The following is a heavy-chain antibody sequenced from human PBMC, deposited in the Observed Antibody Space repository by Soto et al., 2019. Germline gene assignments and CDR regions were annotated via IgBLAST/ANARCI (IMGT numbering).Heavy chain of an antibody. J-gene: IGHJ4*02. CDR1: GDSSNSYY. CDR3: VRSSYGAPD. V-gene: IGHV1-69*01. D-gene: IGHD3-10*01. CDR2: IIPIFRSA. Sequence: QVQLVQSGAEVKKPGSSVKVSCKASGDSSNSYYITWVRQAPGQGLEWMGGIIPIFRSASYAQKFQGRVTITADVNTSTAYMELSSLRFDDTAVYYCVRSSYGAPDWGQGTLVTVSS.